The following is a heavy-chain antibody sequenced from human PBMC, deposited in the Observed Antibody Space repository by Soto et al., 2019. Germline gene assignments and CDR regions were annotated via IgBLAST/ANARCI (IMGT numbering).Heavy chain of an antibody. CDR1: GFTFSSYE. Sequence: GGSLRLSCAASGFTFSSYEMNWVRQAPGKGLEWVSYIRSSGSTIYYADSVKGRFTISRDNAKNSLYLQMNSLRAEDTAVYYCASAPGPSDPHRWIVYFDYWCQVTLVTVSS. D-gene: IGHD2-2*03. CDR3: ASAPGPSDPHRWIVYFDY. V-gene: IGHV3-48*03. CDR2: IRSSGSTI. J-gene: IGHJ4*02.